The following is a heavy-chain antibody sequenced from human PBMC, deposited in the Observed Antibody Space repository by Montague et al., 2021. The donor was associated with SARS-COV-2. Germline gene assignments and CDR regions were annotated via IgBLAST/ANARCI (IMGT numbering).Heavy chain of an antibody. V-gene: IGHV4-59*08. D-gene: IGHD2-15*01. CDR2: ISDSGST. CDR3: ARHYSATLPAVY. Sequence: SETLSLTCTVSGGSISSYYWSWIRQPPGRGLQWIGYISDSGSTNYNPSLTSRVTMSVDTSKNQFSLKVNSVTAADTAVYYCARHYSATLPAVYWGQGTLVTASS. CDR1: GGSISSYY. J-gene: IGHJ4*02.